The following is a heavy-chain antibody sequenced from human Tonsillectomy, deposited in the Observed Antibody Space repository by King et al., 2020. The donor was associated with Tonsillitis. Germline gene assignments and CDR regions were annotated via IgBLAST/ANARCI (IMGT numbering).Heavy chain of an antibody. V-gene: IGHV1-69*12. D-gene: IGHD3-22*01. CDR1: GNPFSSYA. J-gene: IGHJ4*02. CDR3: AGAILGSHYFGSGGSYYYFDQ. CDR2: IIPIFGTA. Sequence: QLVQSGAELKKRGSSVKVSCKASGNPFSSYAISWVRQAPGQGLEWMGGIIPIFGTADYAQQFQGRVTFTADDSTSTAYMELSSLRSDDTAVYYCAGAILGSHYFGSGGSYYYFDQWGQGTLVTVSS.